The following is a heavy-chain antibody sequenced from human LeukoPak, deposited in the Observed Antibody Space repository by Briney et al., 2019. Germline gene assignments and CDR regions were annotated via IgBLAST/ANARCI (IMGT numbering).Heavy chain of an antibody. Sequence: SETLSLTCTVSGGSISSGGYYWSWIRQPPGKGLEWIGYIYHSGSTYYNPSLKSRVTISVDRSKNQFSLKLSSVTAADTAVYYCARGEVTIFGVVTTAIHAFDIWGQGTMVTVSS. CDR2: IYHSGST. J-gene: IGHJ3*02. D-gene: IGHD3-3*01. V-gene: IGHV4-30-2*01. CDR3: ARGEVTIFGVVTTAIHAFDI. CDR1: GGSISSGGYY.